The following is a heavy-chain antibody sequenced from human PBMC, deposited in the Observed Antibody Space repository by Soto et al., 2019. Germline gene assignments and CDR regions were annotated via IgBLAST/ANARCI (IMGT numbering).Heavy chain of an antibody. Sequence: EASVKVSCKASGGTFSSYAISWVRQAPGQGLEWMGGIIPIFGTANYAQKFQGRVTITADESTSTAYMELSSLRSEDTAVYYCARERGGPGIAVAAPVNYYGMDVWGQGTTVTVSS. D-gene: IGHD6-19*01. J-gene: IGHJ6*02. CDR2: IIPIFGTA. CDR1: GGTFSSYA. CDR3: ARERGGPGIAVAAPVNYYGMDV. V-gene: IGHV1-69*13.